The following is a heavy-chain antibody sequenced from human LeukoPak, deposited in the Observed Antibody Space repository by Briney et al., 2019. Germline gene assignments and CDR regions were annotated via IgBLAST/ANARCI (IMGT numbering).Heavy chain of an antibody. D-gene: IGHD3-9*01. CDR3: AREESEGYDILTGYSMDV. V-gene: IGHV1-69*13. CDR1: GGTFSSYA. CDR2: IIPIFGTA. Sequence: SVKVSCTASGGTFSSYAISWVRQAPGQGLEWMGGIIPIFGTANYAQKFQGRVTITADESTSTAYMELSSLRSEDTGVYYCAREESEGYDILTGYSMDVWGQGTTVTVSS. J-gene: IGHJ6*02.